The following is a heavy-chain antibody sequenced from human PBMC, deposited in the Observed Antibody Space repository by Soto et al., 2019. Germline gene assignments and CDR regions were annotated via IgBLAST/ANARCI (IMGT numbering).Heavy chain of an antibody. CDR2: IYPGDSDT. V-gene: IGHV5-51*01. Sequence: PEESLKISCKRSRYSFTIYWTGWVRQMPGKGLGWMGIIYPGDSDTIYSPSFQGPVSISAAKSISTAYLQWTSLKAADTAMTFWGKFDEAGRNYNYGMDVWGQGTTVTVSS. CDR1: RYSFTIYW. CDR3: GKFDEAGRNYNYGMDV. J-gene: IGHJ6*02. D-gene: IGHD3-9*01.